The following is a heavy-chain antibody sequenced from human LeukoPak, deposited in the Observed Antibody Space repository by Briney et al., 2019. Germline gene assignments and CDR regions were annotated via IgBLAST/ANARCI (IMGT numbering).Heavy chain of an antibody. Sequence: SETLSLTCAVSGDSISTRNWWNWVRQPPGRGLDWIGEISHGGSTKYNPSLKNRVTISKDNSKNEFSLKLNSVTAADTAVYFCARSAGWWSLDYWGQGALVTVST. CDR3: ARSAGWWSLDY. V-gene: IGHV4-4*02. CDR2: ISHGGST. J-gene: IGHJ4*02. D-gene: IGHD2-8*02. CDR1: GDSISTRNW.